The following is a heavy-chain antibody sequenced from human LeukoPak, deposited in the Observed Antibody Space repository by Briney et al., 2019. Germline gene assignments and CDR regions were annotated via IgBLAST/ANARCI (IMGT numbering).Heavy chain of an antibody. CDR3: ARDSSSTSQLDY. Sequence: VKTGGSLRLSCAASGFTFSDYYMSWIRQAPGKGLEWVSYISSSGSTIYYADSVKGQFTISRDNAKNSLYLQMNSLRAEDTAVYYCARDSSSTSQLDYWGQGTPVTVSS. CDR1: GFTFSDYY. CDR2: ISSSGSTI. J-gene: IGHJ4*02. V-gene: IGHV3-11*01. D-gene: IGHD2-2*01.